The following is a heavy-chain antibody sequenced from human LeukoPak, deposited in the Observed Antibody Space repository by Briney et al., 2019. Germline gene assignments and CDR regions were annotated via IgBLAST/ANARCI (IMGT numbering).Heavy chain of an antibody. CDR1: GGSISSSSYY. D-gene: IGHD3-22*01. CDR3: ARDPNYYYDSSQFDY. J-gene: IGHJ4*02. V-gene: IGHV4-39*07. CDR2: IYYSGST. Sequence: SETLSLTCTVSGGSISSSSYYWGWIRQPPGKGLEWIGSIYYSGSTYYNPSLKSRVTISVDTSKNQFSLKLSSVTAADTAVYYCARDPNYYYDSSQFDYWGQGTLVTVSS.